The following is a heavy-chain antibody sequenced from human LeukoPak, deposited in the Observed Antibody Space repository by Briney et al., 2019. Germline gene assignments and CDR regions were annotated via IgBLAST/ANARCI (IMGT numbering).Heavy chain of an antibody. Sequence: PSETLSLTCTVSGGSISSSSYYWGWIRQPPGKGLEWIGSIYYSGSTYYNPSLKSRVTISVDTSKNQFSLKLSSVTAADTAVYYCARVGRLSTSFNYYMDVWGKGTTVTVSS. CDR3: ARVGRLSTSFNYYMDV. CDR1: GGSISSSSYY. J-gene: IGHJ6*03. D-gene: IGHD2-2*01. V-gene: IGHV4-39*01. CDR2: IYYSGST.